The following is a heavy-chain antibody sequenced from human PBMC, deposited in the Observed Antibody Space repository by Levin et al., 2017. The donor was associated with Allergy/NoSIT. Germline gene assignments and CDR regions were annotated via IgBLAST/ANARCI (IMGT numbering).Heavy chain of an antibody. CDR1: GFTFSNAW. CDR3: TTEGDVVVVAATAEYFQH. CDR2: IKSKTDGGTT. Sequence: GGSLRLSCAASGFTFSNAWMSWVRQAPGKGLEWVGRIKSKTDGGTTDYAAPVIGRFTISRDDSKNTLYLQMNSLKTEDTAVYYCTTEGDVVVVAATAEYFQHWGQGTLVTVSS. D-gene: IGHD2-15*01. J-gene: IGHJ1*01. V-gene: IGHV3-15*01.